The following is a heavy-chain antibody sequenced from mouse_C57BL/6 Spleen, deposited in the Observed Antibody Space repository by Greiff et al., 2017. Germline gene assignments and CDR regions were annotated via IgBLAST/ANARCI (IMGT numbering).Heavy chain of an antibody. CDR3: ARSPITTVVATGAMDY. CDR2: IYPGDGDT. CDR1: GYAFSSYW. Sequence: QVQLKQSGAELVKPGASVKISCKASGYAFSSYWMNWVKQRPGKGLEWIGQIYPGDGDTNYNGKFKGKATLTADKSSSTAYMQLSSLTSEDSAVYFCARSPITTVVATGAMDYWGQGTSVTVSS. V-gene: IGHV1-80*01. D-gene: IGHD1-1*01. J-gene: IGHJ4*01.